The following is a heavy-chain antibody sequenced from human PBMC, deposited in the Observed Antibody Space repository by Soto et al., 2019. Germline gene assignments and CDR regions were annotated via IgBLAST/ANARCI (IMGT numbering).Heavy chain of an antibody. D-gene: IGHD3-3*01. CDR3: AKEDGNYDFWSGYSYYFDY. CDR1: GFTFSSYA. V-gene: IGHV3-23*01. J-gene: IGHJ4*02. CDR2: ISGSGGST. Sequence: GGSLRLSCAASGFTFSSYAMSWVRQAPGKGLEWVSAISGSGGSTYYADSVKGRFTISRDNSKNTLYLQMNSLRAEDTAVYYCAKEDGNYDFWSGYSYYFDYWGQGTLVTVS.